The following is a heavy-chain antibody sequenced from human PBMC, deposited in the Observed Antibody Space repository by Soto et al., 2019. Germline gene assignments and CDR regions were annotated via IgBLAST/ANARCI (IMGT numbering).Heavy chain of an antibody. J-gene: IGHJ6*02. V-gene: IGHV3-30*18. CDR1: GFTFSSYG. D-gene: IGHD1-26*01. Sequence: QVQLVESGGGVVQPGRSLRLSCAASGFTFSSYGMHWVRQAPGKGLEWVAVISYDGSHKYYADSVKGRFTISRDNSKNTLYLQMNSLRAEDTAVDYCAKDSDEVYYGMDVWGQGTTVTVSS. CDR2: ISYDGSHK. CDR3: AKDSDEVYYGMDV.